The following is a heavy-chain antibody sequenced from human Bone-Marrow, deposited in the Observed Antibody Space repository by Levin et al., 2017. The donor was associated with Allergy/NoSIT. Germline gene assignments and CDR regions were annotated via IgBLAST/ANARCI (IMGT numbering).Heavy chain of an antibody. CDR3: ARLRRTNYWYFDL. Sequence: GSLRLSCTVSGGSMSSSSYFWAWVRQPPGKGLEWIGMIYYSGTTYYNPSLKSRVTLSVDTSKNHFSLHLTSVTAADTAIYFCARLRRTNYWYFDLWGRGTLVTVSS. D-gene: IGHD2-8*01. CDR2: IYYSGTT. CDR1: GGSMSSSSYF. J-gene: IGHJ2*01. V-gene: IGHV4-39*02.